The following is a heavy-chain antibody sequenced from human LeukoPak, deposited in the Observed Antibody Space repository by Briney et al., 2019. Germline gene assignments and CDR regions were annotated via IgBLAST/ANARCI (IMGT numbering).Heavy chain of an antibody. CDR3: ARGLRVTSYYGMDV. Sequence: ASVKVSCKASGYTFTGYYMHWVRQAPGQGLEWMGWINPNSGGTNYAQKFQGRVTMTRNTSISTAYMELSSLRSEDTAVYYCARGLRVTSYYGMDVWGQGTTVTVSS. CDR1: GYTFTGYY. V-gene: IGHV1-2*02. J-gene: IGHJ6*02. D-gene: IGHD3-16*01. CDR2: INPNSGGT.